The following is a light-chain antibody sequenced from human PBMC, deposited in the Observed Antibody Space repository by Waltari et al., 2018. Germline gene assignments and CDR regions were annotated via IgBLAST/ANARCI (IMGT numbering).Light chain of an antibody. CDR2: EAS. CDR3: SSYGGSNNLV. Sequence: QSALTQPPSASGSPGQSVTISCTGTSSDIGGYKFVSWYQQHPGKAPKLMLYEASQRPSGVPGRFSGSKSRNTASLTVSGLQAEDEADYYCSSYGGSNNLVFGGGTKLTVL. J-gene: IGLJ2*01. CDR1: SSDIGGYKF. V-gene: IGLV2-8*01.